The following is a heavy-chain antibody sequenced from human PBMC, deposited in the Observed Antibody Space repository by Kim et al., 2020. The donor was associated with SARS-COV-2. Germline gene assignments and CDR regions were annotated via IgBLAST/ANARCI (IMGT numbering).Heavy chain of an antibody. CDR1: GYTFTSYG. CDR2: ISAYNGNT. Sequence: ASVKVSCKASGYTFTSYGISWVRQAPGQGLEWMGWISAYNGNTNYAQKLQGRVTMTTDTSTSTAYMELRSLRSDDTAVYYCARDMVRGVMSPNWFDPWGQGTLVTVSS. D-gene: IGHD3-10*01. CDR3: ARDMVRGVMSPNWFDP. J-gene: IGHJ5*02. V-gene: IGHV1-18*04.